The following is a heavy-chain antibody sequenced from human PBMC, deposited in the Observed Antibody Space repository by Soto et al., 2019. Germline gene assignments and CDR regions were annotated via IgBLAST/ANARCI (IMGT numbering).Heavy chain of an antibody. CDR3: AKDSALYCGGDCWTIDY. CDR2: ISYDGSNK. V-gene: IGHV3-30*18. J-gene: IGHJ4*02. D-gene: IGHD2-21*02. CDR1: GFTFSSYV. Sequence: GGSLRLSCAASGFTFSSYVMHWVRQSPGKGLEWVAIISYDGSNKYYADSVRGRFTTSRDNSKNTLYLQMNSLRAEDTAVYYCAKDSALYCGGDCWTIDYWGQGTLVTVSS.